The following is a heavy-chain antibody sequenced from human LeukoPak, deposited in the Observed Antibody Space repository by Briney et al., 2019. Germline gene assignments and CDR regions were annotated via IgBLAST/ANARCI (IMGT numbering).Heavy chain of an antibody. CDR3: ARDLPYGISDYPPGI. V-gene: IGHV3-48*03. J-gene: IGHJ4*02. D-gene: IGHD3-22*01. Sequence: PGGSLRLSCAASGFTFSNYEFNWVRQAPGKGLEWVSYISSSGRNIYYADSVKGRLTVSRDNAKNTLSLQMNSLRAEDTAVYYCARDLPYGISDYPPGIWGQGTLVTVSS. CDR1: GFTFSNYE. CDR2: ISSSGRNI.